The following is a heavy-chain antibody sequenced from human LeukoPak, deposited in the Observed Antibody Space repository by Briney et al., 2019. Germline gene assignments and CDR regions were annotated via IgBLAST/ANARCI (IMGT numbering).Heavy chain of an antibody. CDR3: ARRGGLEVPAAIDY. J-gene: IGHJ4*02. V-gene: IGHV4-39*01. CDR2: IYYSGST. D-gene: IGHD2-2*02. CDR1: GGSISSSSYY. Sequence: SETLSLTCTVSGGSISSSSYYWGWIRQPPGKGLEWIGSIYYSGSTYYNPSLKSRVTISVDTSKNQFSLKPSSVTAADTAVYYCARRGGLEVPAAIDYWGQGTLVTVSS.